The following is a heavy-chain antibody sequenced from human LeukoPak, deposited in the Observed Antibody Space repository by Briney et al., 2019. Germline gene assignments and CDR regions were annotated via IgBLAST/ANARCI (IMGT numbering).Heavy chain of an antibody. CDR3: AKGGGWSGRPFDY. CDR2: IRYDGSNK. J-gene: IGHJ4*02. V-gene: IGHV3-30*02. CDR1: GFTFSSYG. Sequence: GSLRLSCAASGFTFSSYGMHWVRQAPGKGLEWVAFIRYDGSNKYYADSVKGRFTISRDNSKNTLYLQMNSLRAEDTAVYYCAKGGGWSGRPFDYWGQGTLVTVSS. D-gene: IGHD3-3*01.